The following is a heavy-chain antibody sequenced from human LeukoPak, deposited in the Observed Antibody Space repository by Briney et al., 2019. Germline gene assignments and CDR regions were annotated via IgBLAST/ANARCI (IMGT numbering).Heavy chain of an antibody. CDR3: ARSSIRWHVIKKDDAFDV. J-gene: IGHJ3*01. Sequence: GGSLRLSCAPSGFTFSSYAMHWVRQAPGKGLGYVSAISPDGGTTYYVNSVKGRFSISRDNSKNTLYLQMGSLGAEDMAVYYCARSSIRWHVIKKDDAFDVWGQGTMVTVSS. CDR1: GFTFSSYA. CDR2: ISPDGGTT. V-gene: IGHV3-64*01.